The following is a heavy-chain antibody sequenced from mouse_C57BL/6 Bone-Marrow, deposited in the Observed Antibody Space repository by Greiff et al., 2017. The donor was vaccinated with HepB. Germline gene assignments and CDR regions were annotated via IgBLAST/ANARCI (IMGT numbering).Heavy chain of an antibody. CDR1: GYTFTSYG. D-gene: IGHD1-1*01. Sequence: VKVVESGAELARPGASVKLSCKASGYTFTSYGISWVKQRTGQGLEWIGEIYPRSGNTYYNEKFKGKATLTADKSSSTAYMELRSLTSEDSAVYFCASPLLLRYVYFDYWGQGTTLTVSS. V-gene: IGHV1-81*01. CDR2: IYPRSGNT. CDR3: ASPLLLRYVYFDY. J-gene: IGHJ2*01.